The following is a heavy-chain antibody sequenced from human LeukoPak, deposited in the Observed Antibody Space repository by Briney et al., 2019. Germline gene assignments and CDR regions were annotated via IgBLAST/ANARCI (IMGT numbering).Heavy chain of an antibody. CDR2: ISYDGSNK. D-gene: IGHD5-24*01. J-gene: IGHJ6*02. V-gene: IGHV3-30*18. CDR3: AKVGPYNDYYYYGMDV. CDR1: GFTFSSYG. Sequence: GRSLRLSCAASGFTFSSYGMHWVRQAPGKGLEWVAVISYDGSNKYYADSVKGRFTISRDNSKNTLYLQMNSLRAEDTAVYYCAKVGPYNDYYYYGMDVWGQGTLVTVSS.